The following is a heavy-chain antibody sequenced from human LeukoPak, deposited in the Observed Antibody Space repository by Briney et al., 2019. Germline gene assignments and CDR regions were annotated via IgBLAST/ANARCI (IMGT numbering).Heavy chain of an antibody. Sequence: SSVKVSCKASGGTFSSYAISWVRQAPGQGLEWMGRIIPILGIANYAQKFQGRVTITADKSTSAAYMELSSLRSEDTAVYYCARDNVTVTTPDYWGQGTLVTVSS. CDR2: IIPILGIA. CDR3: ARDNVTVTTPDY. V-gene: IGHV1-69*04. CDR1: GGTFSSYA. J-gene: IGHJ4*02. D-gene: IGHD4-17*01.